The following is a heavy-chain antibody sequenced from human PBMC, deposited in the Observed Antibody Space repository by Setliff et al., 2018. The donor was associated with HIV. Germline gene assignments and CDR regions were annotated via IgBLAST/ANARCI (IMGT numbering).Heavy chain of an antibody. CDR2: IKQDGSEK. J-gene: IGHJ4*02. V-gene: IGHV3-7*01. Sequence: PGGSLRLSCAASGFTFSNAWMSWVRQAPGKGLEWVANIKQDGSEKYYVDSVKGRFTISRDNAKNSLYLQMNSLRAEDTAVYYCARPQQWLTLGFDYWGQGTLVTVSS. CDR1: GFTFSNAW. D-gene: IGHD6-19*01. CDR3: ARPQQWLTLGFDY.